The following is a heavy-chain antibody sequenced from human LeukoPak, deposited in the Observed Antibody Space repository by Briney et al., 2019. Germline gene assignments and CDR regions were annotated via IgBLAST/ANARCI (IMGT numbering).Heavy chain of an antibody. CDR1: GDTLTNYG. CDR3: ASWSRLAAAGRGFDD. D-gene: IGHD6-13*01. Sequence: ASVTVSCRASGDTLTNYGITWVRQAPGQGLEWMGWISGYNGNTIYAQKLQGRVTMTTDTSTNTAYLELRSLRADDTAVFYCASWSRLAAAGRGFDDWGQGTLVTVSS. J-gene: IGHJ4*02. CDR2: ISGYNGNT. V-gene: IGHV1-18*01.